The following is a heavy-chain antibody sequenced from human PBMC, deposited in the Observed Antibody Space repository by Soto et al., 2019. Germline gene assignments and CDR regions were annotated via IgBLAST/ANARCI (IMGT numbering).Heavy chain of an antibody. J-gene: IGHJ2*01. V-gene: IGHV3-11*01. CDR1: GFTFSDYY. D-gene: IGHD2-2*01. Sequence: QVQLVESGGGLVKPGGSLRLSCVGSGFTFSDYYMSWIRQAPGKGLEWISYIRSSGSPIDYADSVKGRFTISRDNDKNSLYLQQTRLRIEDTAGYYCVRKKDGGKKYRDVWGRGTLVTVSS. CDR2: IRSSGSPI. CDR3: VRKKDGGKKYRDV.